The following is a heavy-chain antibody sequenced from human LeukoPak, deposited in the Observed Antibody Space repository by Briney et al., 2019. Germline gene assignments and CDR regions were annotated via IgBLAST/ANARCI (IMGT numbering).Heavy chain of an antibody. J-gene: IGHJ3*02. V-gene: IGHV1-2*06. CDR3: ARDRYYDFWSGSHPDAFDI. Sequence: ASVKVSCKASGYTFTGYYMHWVRQAPGQGLEWMGRINPNSGGTNYAQKFQGRVTMTRDTSISTAYMELGRLRSDDTAVYYCARDRYYDFWSGSHPDAFDIWGQGTMVTVSS. D-gene: IGHD3-3*01. CDR1: GYTFTGYY. CDR2: INPNSGGT.